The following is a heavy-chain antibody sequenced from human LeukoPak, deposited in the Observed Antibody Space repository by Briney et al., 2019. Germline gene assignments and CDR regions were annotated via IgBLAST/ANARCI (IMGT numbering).Heavy chain of an antibody. Sequence: SETLSLTCTVSGGSISSYYWSWIRQPAGKGLEWIGRIYTSGSTNYNPSLKSRVTMSVDTSKNQFSLKLSSVTAADTAVYYCARDLTAASDYYYYYGMDVWGQGTTVTVSS. J-gene: IGHJ6*02. CDR1: GGSISSYY. CDR3: ARDLTAASDYYYYYGMDV. V-gene: IGHV4-4*07. CDR2: IYTSGST. D-gene: IGHD2-2*01.